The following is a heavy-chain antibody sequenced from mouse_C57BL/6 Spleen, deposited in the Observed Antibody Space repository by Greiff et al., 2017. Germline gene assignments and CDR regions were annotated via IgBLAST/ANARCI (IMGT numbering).Heavy chain of an antibody. Sequence: VHLVESGAELARPGASVKLSCKASGYTFTSYGISWVKQRTGQGLEWIGEIYPRSGNTYYNEKFKGKATLTADKSSSTAYMELRSLTSEDSAVYFCARDDYGSSYGNYAMDYWGQGTSVTVSS. V-gene: IGHV1-81*01. CDR3: ARDDYGSSYGNYAMDY. CDR2: IYPRSGNT. D-gene: IGHD1-1*01. CDR1: GYTFTSYG. J-gene: IGHJ4*01.